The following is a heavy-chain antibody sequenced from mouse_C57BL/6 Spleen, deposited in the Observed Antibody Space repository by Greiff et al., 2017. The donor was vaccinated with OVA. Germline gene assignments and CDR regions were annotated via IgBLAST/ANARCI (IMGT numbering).Heavy chain of an antibody. V-gene: IGHV1-63*01. J-gene: IGHJ4*01. Sequence: VHLVESGAELVRPGTSVKMSCKASGYTFTNYWIGWAKQRPGHGLEWIGDIYPGGGYTNYNEKFKGKATLTADKSSSTAYMQFSSLTSEDSAIYYCARGYSNTYYAMDYWGQGTSVTVSS. CDR1: GYTFTNYW. CDR3: ARGYSNTYYAMDY. D-gene: IGHD2-5*01. CDR2: IYPGGGYT.